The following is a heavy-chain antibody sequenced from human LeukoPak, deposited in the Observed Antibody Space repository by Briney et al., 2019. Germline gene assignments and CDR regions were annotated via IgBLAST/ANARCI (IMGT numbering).Heavy chain of an antibody. J-gene: IGHJ4*02. CDR2: IYSDGST. V-gene: IGHV3-53*01. D-gene: IGHD2-15*01. Sequence: PGGSLTLSCVASGFTVSSDYISWVRQAPGKGLEWVSVIYSDGSTYYADSVKGRFTISRDNSKNTLYLQMDSLRAEDTAVYYCARGGKLLPFDYWGQGTLVTVSS. CDR3: ARGGKLLPFDY. CDR1: GFTVSSDY.